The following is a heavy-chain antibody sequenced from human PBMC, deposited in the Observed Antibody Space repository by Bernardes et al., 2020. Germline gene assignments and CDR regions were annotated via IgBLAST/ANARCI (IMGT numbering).Heavy chain of an antibody. CDR2: IKQDGSEK. CDR1: GFTFSSYD. CDR3: ARVGYCSGGSCPLP. J-gene: IGHJ5*02. V-gene: IGHV3-7*02. D-gene: IGHD2-15*01. Sequence: GSLRLSCAASGFTFSSYDMHWVRQATGKGLEWVANIKQDGSEKYYVDSVKGRFTISRDNAKNSLYLQMNSLRAEDTAVYYCARVGYCSGGSCPLPWGQGALVTVSS.